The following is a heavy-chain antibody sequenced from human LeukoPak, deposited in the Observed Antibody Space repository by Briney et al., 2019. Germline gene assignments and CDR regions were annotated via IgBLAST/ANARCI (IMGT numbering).Heavy chain of an antibody. CDR3: ARENIPVAGTLPDY. J-gene: IGHJ4*01. CDR1: GYTFTGYY. D-gene: IGHD6-19*01. V-gene: IGHV1-2*06. CDR2: INPNSGGT. Sequence: ASVKVSCKASGYTFTGYYMHWVRQAPGQGLEWMGRINPNSGGTNYAQKFQGRVTMTRDTSISTAYMELSRLRSDDTAVYYCARENIPVAGTLPDYWGHGTLVTVS.